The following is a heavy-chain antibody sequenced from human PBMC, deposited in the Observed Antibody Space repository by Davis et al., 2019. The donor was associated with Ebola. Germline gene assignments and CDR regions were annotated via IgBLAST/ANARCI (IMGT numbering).Heavy chain of an antibody. Sequence: SETLSLTCAVYGGSFSGYYWTWIRQPPGKGLEWIGEINHSGSTNYNPSLKSRLIISIDTSKNQFSLKLSSVTAADTAVYYCARGKRVEMATMRSYYYGMDVWGQGTTVTVSS. CDR2: INHSGST. CDR3: ARGKRVEMATMRSYYYGMDV. CDR1: GGSFSGYY. J-gene: IGHJ6*02. V-gene: IGHV4-34*01. D-gene: IGHD5-24*01.